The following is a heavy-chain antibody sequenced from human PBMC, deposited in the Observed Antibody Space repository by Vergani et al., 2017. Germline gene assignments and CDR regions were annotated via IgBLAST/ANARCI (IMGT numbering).Heavy chain of an antibody. Sequence: QVQLVQSGAEVKKPGASVKVSCKASGYTFTSYDINWVRQATGQGLEWMGWMNPNSGNTGYAQKFQGRVTMTRNTSISTAYMELSSLRSEDTAVYYCARGLFPYDYDSSGYEKAFFDYWGQGTLVTVSS. D-gene: IGHD3-22*01. CDR1: GYTFTSYD. V-gene: IGHV1-8*01. CDR2: MNPNSGNT. CDR3: ARGLFPYDYDSSGYEKAFFDY. J-gene: IGHJ4*02.